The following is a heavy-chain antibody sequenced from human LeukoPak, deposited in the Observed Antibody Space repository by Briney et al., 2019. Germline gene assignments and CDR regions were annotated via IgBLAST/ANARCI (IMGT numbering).Heavy chain of an antibody. V-gene: IGHV1-69*06. J-gene: IGHJ3*02. CDR3: ARVTPRSYYDSSGYYFGAFDI. CDR1: GYIFRNYG. CDR2: IIPIFGTA. Sequence: GASVKVSCKASGYIFRNYGISWVRQAPGQGLEWMGGIIPIFGTANYAQKFQGRVTITADKSTSTAYMELSSLRSEDTAVYYCARVTPRSYYDSSGYYFGAFDIWGQGTMVTVSS. D-gene: IGHD3-22*01.